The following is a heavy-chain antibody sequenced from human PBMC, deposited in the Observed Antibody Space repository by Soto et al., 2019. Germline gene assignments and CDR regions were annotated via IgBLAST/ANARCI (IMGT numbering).Heavy chain of an antibody. CDR3: AGHLDIVPTFDY. CDR2: IHTSGST. CDR1: GGSVSSSSYY. Sequence: PSETLSLTCTVSGGSVSSSSYYWGWVRQPPGKGLERIGYIHTSGSTNYNPSLKSRVTKSVDTSKKQISLKLSSVTAAGTAVYYCAGHLDIVPTFDYWGQGALVTVSS. V-gene: IGHV4-61*01. D-gene: IGHD5-12*01. J-gene: IGHJ4*02.